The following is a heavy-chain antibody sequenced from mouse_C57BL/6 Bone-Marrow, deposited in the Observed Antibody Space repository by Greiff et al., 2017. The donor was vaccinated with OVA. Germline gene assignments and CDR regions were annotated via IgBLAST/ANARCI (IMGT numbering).Heavy chain of an antibody. CDR3: ARSGFTTVVATDWYFDV. D-gene: IGHD1-1*01. V-gene: IGHV1-55*01. Sequence: VQLQQPGAELVKPGASVKMSCKASGYTFTSYWITWVKQRPGQGLEWIGDIYPGSGSTNYNEKFKSKATLTVDTSSSTAYMQLSSLTSEDSAVYYCARSGFTTVVATDWYFDVWGTGTTVTVSS. J-gene: IGHJ1*03. CDR2: IYPGSGST. CDR1: GYTFTSYW.